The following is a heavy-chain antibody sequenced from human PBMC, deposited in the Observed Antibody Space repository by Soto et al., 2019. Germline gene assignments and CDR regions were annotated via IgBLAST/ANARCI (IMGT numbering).Heavy chain of an antibody. J-gene: IGHJ6*02. D-gene: IGHD6-13*01. Sequence: SETQSLTSTVSGGNIRSYGWSWIRQPPGKGLEWIGYISYSGSTNYNSSLKSRVTISVDTSKNQFSLKLSSVTAADTAVYYCAREGVSSSWYYYYGMDVWGQGTTVTVSS. CDR2: ISYSGST. V-gene: IGHV4-59*01. CDR1: GGNIRSYG. CDR3: AREGVSSSWYYYYGMDV.